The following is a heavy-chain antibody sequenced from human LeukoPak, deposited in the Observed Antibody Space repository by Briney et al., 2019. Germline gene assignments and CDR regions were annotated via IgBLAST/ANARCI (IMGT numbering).Heavy chain of an antibody. CDR1: GYSISSGYY. CDR2: INHSGST. CDR3: ARQLYCSGGSCYGAFDI. V-gene: IGHV4-38-2*01. D-gene: IGHD2-15*01. J-gene: IGHJ3*02. Sequence: PSETLSLTCAVSGYSISSGYYWGWIRQPPGKGLEWIGEINHSGSTNYNPSLKSRVTISVDTSKNQFSLKLSSVTAADTAVYYCARQLYCSGGSCYGAFDIWGQGTMVTVSS.